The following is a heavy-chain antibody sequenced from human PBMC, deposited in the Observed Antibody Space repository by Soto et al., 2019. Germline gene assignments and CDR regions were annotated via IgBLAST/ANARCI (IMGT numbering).Heavy chain of an antibody. CDR3: ARDPRSGGSGTYYGH. V-gene: IGHV3-33*01. Sequence: GGSLRLSCAASGFTFSSYGMHWVRQAPGKGLEWVAIIWYDGSNKYYADSVKGRFTISRDNSKNTLYLQMDSLRAEDTAVYYCARDPRSGGSGTYYGHWGQGTLVTVSS. D-gene: IGHD3-10*01. CDR2: IWYDGSNK. J-gene: IGHJ4*02. CDR1: GFTFSSYG.